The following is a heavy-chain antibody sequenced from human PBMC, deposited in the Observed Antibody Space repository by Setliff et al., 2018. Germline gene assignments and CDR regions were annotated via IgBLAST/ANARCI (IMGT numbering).Heavy chain of an antibody. CDR1: GGSFSNYP. CDR3: ATVDRGGYHSIYWYFAP. D-gene: IGHD3-10*01. J-gene: IGHJ2*01. V-gene: IGHV1-69*13. CDR2: IIPTSGTT. Sequence: ASVKVSCKASGGSFSNYPITWVRQAPGHGLEWMGRIIPTSGTTNYAQSLQGRVTFSADASTATAYMEVTSLRPKDASVYYCATVDRGGYHSIYWYFAPWGRGTLVTVSS.